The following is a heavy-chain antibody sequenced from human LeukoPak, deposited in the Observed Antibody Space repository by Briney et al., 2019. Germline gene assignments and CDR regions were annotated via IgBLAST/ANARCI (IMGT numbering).Heavy chain of an antibody. Sequence: TGGSLRLSCAASGFTFSSYGMHWVRQAPGKGLEWVAFIRYDGSNKYYADSVKGRFTISRDNSKNTLYLQMNSLRAEDTAVYYCAKDRKPYGSGSYYDYWGQGTLVTVSS. CDR3: AKDRKPYGSGSYYDY. CDR2: IRYDGSNK. J-gene: IGHJ4*02. CDR1: GFTFSSYG. V-gene: IGHV3-30*02. D-gene: IGHD3-10*01.